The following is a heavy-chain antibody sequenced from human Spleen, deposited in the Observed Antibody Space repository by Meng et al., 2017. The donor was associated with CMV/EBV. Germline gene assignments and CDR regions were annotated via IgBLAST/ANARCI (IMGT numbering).Heavy chain of an antibody. D-gene: IGHD3-10*01. J-gene: IGHJ4*02. CDR1: GFTFKDVR. CDR2: SRNKANSYTA. CDR3: ASYRYYGSGSYRDY. V-gene: IGHV3-72*01. Sequence: GESLKISCAASGFTFKDVRLGWVRQAPGKGLEWVGRSRNKANSYTAEYAASVKGRFTISRDDSKNSLYLQMNSLKTEDTAVYYCASYRYYGSGSYRDYWGQGTLVTVSS.